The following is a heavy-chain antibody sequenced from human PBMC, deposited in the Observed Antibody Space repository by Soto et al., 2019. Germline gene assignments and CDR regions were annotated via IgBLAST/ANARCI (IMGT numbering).Heavy chain of an antibody. D-gene: IGHD5-12*01. Sequence: QVQLVQSGGEVKKPGASVKVSCKASGYTFTIYGINWVRQAPGQGLEWMGWISPDNGNTNYAQKLQGRVTMTTDTSTRTAYMELRGLRSDDTAVYYCARALGYSGYAGMDVWGQGSTVTVSS. CDR1: GYTFTIYG. CDR3: ARALGYSGYAGMDV. J-gene: IGHJ6*02. V-gene: IGHV1-18*01. CDR2: ISPDNGNT.